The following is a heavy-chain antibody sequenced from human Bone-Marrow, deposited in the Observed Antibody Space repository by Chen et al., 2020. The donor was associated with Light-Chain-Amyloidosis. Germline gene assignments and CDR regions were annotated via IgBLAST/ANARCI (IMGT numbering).Heavy chain of an antibody. V-gene: IGHV3-33*01. D-gene: IGHD3-16*01. J-gene: IGHJ4*02. CDR2: IWYDGSNK. Sequence: QVQLVESGGGVVQPGRSLRLSGAASGFTFSSYGMHWVRQAPGKGLEWVAVIWYDGSNKYYADSVKGRFTISRDNSKNTLYLQMNSLRAEDTAVYYCARDYGGADFDYWGQGTLVTVSS. CDR3: ARDYGGADFDY. CDR1: GFTFSSYG.